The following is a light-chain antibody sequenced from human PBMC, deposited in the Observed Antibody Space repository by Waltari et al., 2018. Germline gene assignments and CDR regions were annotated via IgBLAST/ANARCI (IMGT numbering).Light chain of an antibody. CDR1: SGSVSTSYY. J-gene: IGLJ1*01. CDR3: VLYMGSGIHV. V-gene: IGLV8-61*01. Sequence: QTVVTQEPSFSVSPGGTVTLTCGLSSGSVSTSYYPSWYQPIPGQAPRTLMYSTNTRSSGVPDLFSGSILGNKAALTITGAQADDECDYYCVLYMGSGIHVFGTGTKVTVL. CDR2: STN.